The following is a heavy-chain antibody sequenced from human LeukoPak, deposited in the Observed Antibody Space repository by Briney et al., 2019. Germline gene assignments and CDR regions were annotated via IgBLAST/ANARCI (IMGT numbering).Heavy chain of an antibody. V-gene: IGHV1-2*02. CDR3: ARVMYYYDSSGPFDY. CDR1: GYTFTGYY. J-gene: IGHJ4*02. D-gene: IGHD3-22*01. CDR2: INPNSGGT. Sequence: ASVKVSCKASGYTFTGYYMHWVRQAPGQGLEWMGWINPNSGGTNYAQKFQGRVTMTRDTSISTAYMELSRLRSDDTAVYYCARVMYYYDSSGPFDYWGQGTLVTVSS.